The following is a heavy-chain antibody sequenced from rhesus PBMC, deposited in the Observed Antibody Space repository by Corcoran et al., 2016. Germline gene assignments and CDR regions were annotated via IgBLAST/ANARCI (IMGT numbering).Heavy chain of an antibody. CDR3: ARDLTYSSGWYGFDY. Sequence: QLQLQESGPGLVKPSETLSVTCAVSGGSISSSYWSWIRQAPGKGLEWIGYIYGSGSSTNYNPSLQSRVTLSVDTSKNQLSMKLSSVTTADTAMYYCARDLTYSSGWYGFDYWGQGVLVTVSS. CDR2: IYGSGSST. CDR1: GGSISSSY. D-gene: IGHD6-31*01. V-gene: IGHV4-169*02. J-gene: IGHJ4*01.